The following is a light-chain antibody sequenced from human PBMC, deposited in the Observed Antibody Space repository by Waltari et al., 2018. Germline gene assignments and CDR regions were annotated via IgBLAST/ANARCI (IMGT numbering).Light chain of an antibody. CDR1: SSNIGAGYA. CDR3: QSYDSILSGGV. J-gene: IGLJ2*01. V-gene: IGLV1-40*01. Sequence: QSVLTQPPSVSVAPGPRDTIPYTGRSSNIGAGYAVHWYQQPPRPATKLLIYGNSNRPSGVPGRFSCSNSGTSASLAITRRHAEDAVDYYCQSYDSILSGGVFGGGTKLTVL. CDR2: GNS.